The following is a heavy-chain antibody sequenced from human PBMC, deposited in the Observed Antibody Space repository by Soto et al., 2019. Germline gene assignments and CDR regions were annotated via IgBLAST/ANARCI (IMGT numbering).Heavy chain of an antibody. J-gene: IGHJ5*02. CDR3: ARERTRGFDP. CDR1: GYTFTSYD. CDR2: MNPNSGNT. V-gene: IGHV1-8*01. Sequence: QVQLVQSGAEVKKPGASVKVSCKASGYTFTSYDINWVRQATGQGLEWMGWMNPNSGNTAYAQKFLGRVTRTRNTSISTAYMELSSRRSEDSAVYYCARERTRGFDPWGQGTLVTVSS.